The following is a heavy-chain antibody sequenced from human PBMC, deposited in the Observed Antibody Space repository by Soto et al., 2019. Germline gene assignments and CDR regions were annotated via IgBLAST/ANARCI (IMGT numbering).Heavy chain of an antibody. CDR2: ISSSNRTI. Sequence: GGSLRLSCAASGFTFRSYSMNWVRQAPGKGLEWVSYISSSNRTINYADSVKGRFIISRDNAKNSLYLQMHSLRDEDTAVYYCAREGWPLLQTGMDVWGQGATVTVSS. CDR1: GFTFRSYS. J-gene: IGHJ6*02. CDR3: AREGWPLLQTGMDV. D-gene: IGHD2-15*01. V-gene: IGHV3-48*02.